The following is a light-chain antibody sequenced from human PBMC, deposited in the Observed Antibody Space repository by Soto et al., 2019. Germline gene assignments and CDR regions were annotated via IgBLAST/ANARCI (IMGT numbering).Light chain of an antibody. Sequence: QSALTQPASVSGSPGQSITISCTGTSSDVGGYNDVSWYQQHPGKAPKLMIYDISNRPSGVSNRFSGSKSGTTASLTISGLPAEDADDYYCSSYTSSSTLVFGTGTKLTVL. CDR1: SSDVGGYND. CDR2: DIS. V-gene: IGLV2-14*01. CDR3: SSYTSSSTLV. J-gene: IGLJ1*01.